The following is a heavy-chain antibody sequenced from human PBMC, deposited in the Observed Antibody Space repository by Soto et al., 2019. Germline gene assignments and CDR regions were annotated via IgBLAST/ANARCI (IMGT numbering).Heavy chain of an antibody. Sequence: GGSLRLSCAASGFTFSSYAMSWVRQAPGKGLEWVSAISGSGGSTYYADSVKGRFTISRDNSKNTLYLQMNSLRAEDTAVYYCAKALDRTYYYDSSGYYPSYYYYYGMDVWGQGTTVTVSS. J-gene: IGHJ6*02. CDR3: AKALDRTYYYDSSGYYPSYYYYYGMDV. CDR2: ISGSGGST. V-gene: IGHV3-23*01. CDR1: GFTFSSYA. D-gene: IGHD3-22*01.